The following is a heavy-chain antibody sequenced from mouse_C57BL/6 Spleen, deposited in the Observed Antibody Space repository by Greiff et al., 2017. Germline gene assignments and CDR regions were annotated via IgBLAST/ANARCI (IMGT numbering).Heavy chain of an antibody. CDR3: ARCYYYGSSSYYFDY. CDR1: GYTFTSYW. D-gene: IGHD1-1*01. J-gene: IGHJ2*01. V-gene: IGHV1-55*01. CDR2: IYPGSGST. Sequence: QVQLQQPGAELVKPGASVKMSCKASGYTFTSYWITWVKQRPGQGLEWIGDIYPGSGSTNYNEKFKSKATLTVDTSSSTAYMQLSSLTSEDSAVYYCARCYYYGSSSYYFDYWGQGTTLTVSS.